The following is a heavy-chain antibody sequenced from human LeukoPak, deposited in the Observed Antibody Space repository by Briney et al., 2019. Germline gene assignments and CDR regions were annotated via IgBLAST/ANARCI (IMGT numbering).Heavy chain of an antibody. J-gene: IGHJ4*02. CDR1: GGSISSGGYY. V-gene: IGHV4-31*03. CDR3: ARAAGAFGVVIGGFDY. D-gene: IGHD3-3*01. CDR2: IYYSGST. Sequence: KPSETLSLTCTVSGGSISSGGYYWSWIRLHPGKGLEWIGYIYYSGSTYYNPSLKSRVTISVDTSKNQFSLKLSSVTAADTAVYYCARAAGAFGVVIGGFDYWGQGTLVTVSS.